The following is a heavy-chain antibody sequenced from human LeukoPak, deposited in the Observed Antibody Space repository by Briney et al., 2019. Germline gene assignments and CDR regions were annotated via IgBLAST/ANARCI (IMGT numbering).Heavy chain of an antibody. CDR2: ISSDGRST. V-gene: IGHV3-74*01. D-gene: IGHD1-1*01. CDR1: GFTFSSHW. CDR3: TRERLERHDAFDM. J-gene: IGHJ3*02. Sequence: DPGGSLRLSCAASGFTFSSHWMDWVRHAPGKGLVWVSRISSDGRSTSHADPVKGRFTIYRDNAKNTLYLQMNSLRADDTAVYYCTRERLERHDAFDMWGQGTVVTVSS.